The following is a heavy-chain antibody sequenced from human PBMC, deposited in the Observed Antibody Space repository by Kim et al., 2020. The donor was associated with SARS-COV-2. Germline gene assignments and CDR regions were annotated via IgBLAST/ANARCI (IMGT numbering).Heavy chain of an antibody. J-gene: IGHJ6*02. CDR1: GYTFTGYY. Sequence: ASVKVSCKASGYTFTGYYMHWVRQAPGQGLEWMGWINPNSGGTNYAQKFQGWVTMTRDTSISTAYMELSRLRSDDTAVYYCARGGDIVVVPAAIGVRYYYGMDVWGQGTTVTVSS. D-gene: IGHD2-2*01. CDR2: INPNSGGT. V-gene: IGHV1-2*04. CDR3: ARGGDIVVVPAAIGVRYYYGMDV.